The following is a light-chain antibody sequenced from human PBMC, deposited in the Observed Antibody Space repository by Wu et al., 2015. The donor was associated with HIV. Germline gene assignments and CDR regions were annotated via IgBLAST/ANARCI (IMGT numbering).Light chain of an antibody. J-gene: IGKJ1*01. Sequence: IQMTQSPSSLSASVGDRVIITCRASQGIKNDLGWYQQKAGKAPKLLIYGASNLHIGVPSRFSGSGSGTDFTLTISSLQSEDFATYYCLQDYSYPWTFGQGTRVDMK. CDR1: QGIKND. CDR2: GAS. CDR3: LQDYSYPWT. V-gene: IGKV1-6*01.